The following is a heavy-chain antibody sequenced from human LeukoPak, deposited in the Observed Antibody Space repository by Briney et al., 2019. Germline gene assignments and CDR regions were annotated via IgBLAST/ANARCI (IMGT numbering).Heavy chain of an antibody. CDR3: TRGYSGYGNFDC. Sequence: GGSLRLSCAAIGFTSNYWMHWVRQAPGKGLVWVSRIIGDGSTTFYADSVKGRFTISRDNPKKTLYLQMTSLRDEDTAVYYCTRGYSGYGNFDCWGQGTLVTVSS. V-gene: IGHV3-74*01. CDR1: GFTSNYW. CDR2: IIGDGSTT. J-gene: IGHJ4*02. D-gene: IGHD5-12*01.